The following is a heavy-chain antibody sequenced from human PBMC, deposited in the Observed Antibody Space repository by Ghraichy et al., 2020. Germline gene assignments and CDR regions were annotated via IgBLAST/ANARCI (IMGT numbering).Heavy chain of an antibody. CDR1: GFTVSSNY. CDR2: IYSGGST. D-gene: IGHD6-19*01. V-gene: IGHV3-66*01. J-gene: IGHJ4*02. CDR3: ARESVAVAGTFGY. Sequence: LSLTCAASGFTVSSNYMSWVRQAPGKGLEWVSVIYSGGSTYYADSVKGRFTISRDNSKNTLYLQMNSLRAEDTAVYYCARESVAVAGTFGYWGQGTLVTVSS.